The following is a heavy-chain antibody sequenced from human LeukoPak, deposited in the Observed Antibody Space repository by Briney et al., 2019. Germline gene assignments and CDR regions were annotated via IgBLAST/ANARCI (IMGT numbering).Heavy chain of an antibody. CDR3: ARDPPSRGTRYFDY. V-gene: IGHV3-43*01. CDR1: GFTFDDYT. CDR2: ISWDGGST. Sequence: GGSLRLSCAASGFTFDDYTMHWVRQAPGKGLEWVSLISWDGGSTYYVDSVKGRFTVSRDNAKNSLYLQMDSLRVEDTAVYYCARDPPSRGTRYFDYWGQGILVTVSS. J-gene: IGHJ4*02. D-gene: IGHD3-16*01.